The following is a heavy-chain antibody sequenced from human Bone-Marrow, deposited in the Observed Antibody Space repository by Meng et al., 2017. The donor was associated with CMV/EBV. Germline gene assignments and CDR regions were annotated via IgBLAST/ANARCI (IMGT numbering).Heavy chain of an antibody. CDR2: INAGNGNT. Sequence: YTFRSHAMHWVRQAPGQGLEWMGWINAGNGNTKYSQKFQGRVTITRDTSARTSYMELSSLRSEDTAVYYCAKDREYCTSTSCNDMDVWGQGTTVTVSS. V-gene: IGHV1-3*01. CDR1: YTFRSHA. J-gene: IGHJ6*02. D-gene: IGHD2-2*01. CDR3: AKDREYCTSTSCNDMDV.